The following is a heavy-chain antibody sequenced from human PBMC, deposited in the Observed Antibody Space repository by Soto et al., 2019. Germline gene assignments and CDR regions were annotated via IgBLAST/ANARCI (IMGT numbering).Heavy chain of an antibody. CDR1: GGSIISGDYY. J-gene: IGHJ4*02. V-gene: IGHV4-61*08. CDR3: ANYPTTVTSDY. D-gene: IGHD4-17*01. Sequence: SLTCTVSGGSIISGDYYWSWIRQPPGKGLELIGYIYYSGSTNCNPSLKSRVTISVDTSKNQFSLKLSSVTAADTAVYYCANYPTTVTSDYWGQGTLVTVSS. CDR2: IYYSGST.